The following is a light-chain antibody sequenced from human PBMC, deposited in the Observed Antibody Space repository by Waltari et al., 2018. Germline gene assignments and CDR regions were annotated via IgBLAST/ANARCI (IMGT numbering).Light chain of an antibody. V-gene: IGLV1-47*01. J-gene: IGLJ3*02. CDR2: RNN. CDR1: SSHIGRSY. CDR3: EAWDDSLSVLV. Sequence: QSVLTQPPSASGTPGQRVTSACSGSSSHIGRSYVYWYQQVPGTAPKLLIYRNNQRPSGVPDRFSGSKSGTSASLAISGLRSEDEADYYCEAWDDSLSVLVFGGGTKVTVL.